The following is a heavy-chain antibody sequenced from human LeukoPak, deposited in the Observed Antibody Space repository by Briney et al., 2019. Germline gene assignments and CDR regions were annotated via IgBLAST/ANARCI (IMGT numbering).Heavy chain of an antibody. V-gene: IGHV3-23*01. CDR3: AGGYYAYYFDY. D-gene: IGHD3-22*01. CDR1: GFTFSSYA. CDR2: ISGSGGST. J-gene: IGHJ4*02. Sequence: PGGSLRLSCAASGFTFSSYAMSWVRQAPGKGLEWVSAISGSGGSTYYADSVTRRFTISRDNSKHTLYLQMNSLRAEDTAVYYCAGGYYAYYFDYWGQGSLLTVSS.